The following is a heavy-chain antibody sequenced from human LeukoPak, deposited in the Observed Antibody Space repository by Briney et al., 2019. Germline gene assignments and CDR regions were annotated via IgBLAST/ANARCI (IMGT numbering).Heavy chain of an antibody. CDR3: ARDTPAEQD. CDR1: GFTFSSYS. D-gene: IGHD1/OR15-1a*01. CDR2: ISSSSSYL. V-gene: IGHV3-21*01. Sequence: PGGSLRLSCAASGFTFSSYSMNWVRQAPGKGLEWVSSISSSSSYLYYADSVKGRFTISRDNAKNSLYLQMNSLRAEDTAVYYCARDTPAEQDWGQGTLVTVSS. J-gene: IGHJ4*02.